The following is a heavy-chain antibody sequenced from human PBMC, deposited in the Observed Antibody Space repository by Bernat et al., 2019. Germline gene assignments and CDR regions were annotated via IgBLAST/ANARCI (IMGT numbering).Heavy chain of an antibody. CDR1: GYTFTGYY. CDR2: INPNSGGT. CDR3: ARSPPWRYNYDSSGYYSTFDY. V-gene: IGHV1-2*04. Sequence: LVQSGAEVKKPGASVKVSCKASGYTFTGYYMHWVRQAPGQGLEWMGWINPNSGGTNYAQKFQGWVTMTRDTSISIAYMELSRLRSDDTAVYYCARSPPWRYNYDSSGYYSTFDYWGQGTLVTVSS. D-gene: IGHD3-22*01. J-gene: IGHJ4*02.